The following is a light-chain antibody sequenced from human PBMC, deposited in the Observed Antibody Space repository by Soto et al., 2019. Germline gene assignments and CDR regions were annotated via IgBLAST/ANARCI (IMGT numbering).Light chain of an antibody. Sequence: EVVLTQSPATLSFSPGERSTLSCISSQSVSSTYLAWYQQQPGQAPRLLMSGTSNRATGTPDRFSGSGSGTDFTLTISRLEPEDFAVYYCQQYGSPPITFGQGTRLEI. J-gene: IGKJ5*01. V-gene: IGKV3-20*01. CDR3: QQYGSPPIT. CDR2: GTS. CDR1: QSVSSTY.